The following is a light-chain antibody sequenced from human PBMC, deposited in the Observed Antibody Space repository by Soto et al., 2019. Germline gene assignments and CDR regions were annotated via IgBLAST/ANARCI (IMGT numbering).Light chain of an antibody. V-gene: IGKV1-39*01. Sequence: DIQMTQSPSSLSATVGDRVTITCRASQSISFYLNWYQQKPGKAPNLLIYATSSLQSGVPSRFSGSGSGTDFNLTISSLQPEDFATYYCQQSYSPPPWALRQGTKADIK. CDR3: QQSYSPPPWA. CDR1: QSISFY. J-gene: IGKJ1*01. CDR2: ATS.